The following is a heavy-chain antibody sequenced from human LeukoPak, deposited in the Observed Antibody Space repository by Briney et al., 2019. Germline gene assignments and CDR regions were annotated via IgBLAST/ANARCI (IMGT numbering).Heavy chain of an antibody. CDR3: ARDNEVAARSFDY. J-gene: IGHJ4*02. D-gene: IGHD6-6*01. CDR2: IYTSGSD. Sequence: PSETLSLTCTVSGGSMSSYYWSWVRQPAGKGLEWIGRIYTSGSDNYNPSLKSRVTMSVDTSKNQFSLKLSSVTAADTAVYYCARDNEVAARSFDYWGQGTLVTVSS. CDR1: GGSMSSYY. V-gene: IGHV4-4*07.